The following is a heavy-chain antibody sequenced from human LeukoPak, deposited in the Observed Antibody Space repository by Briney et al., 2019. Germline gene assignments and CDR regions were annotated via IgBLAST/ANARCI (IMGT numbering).Heavy chain of an antibody. J-gene: IGHJ4*02. D-gene: IGHD3-10*01. Sequence: SETLSLTCTVSGGSISSYYWSWIRQPPGKGLEWIGYIYYSGSTNYNPSLKSRVTISVDMSKNQFSLKLSSVTAADTAVYYCARARKGLWFGESDYWGQGTLVTVSS. V-gene: IGHV4-59*01. CDR2: IYYSGST. CDR3: ARARKGLWFGESDY. CDR1: GGSISSYY.